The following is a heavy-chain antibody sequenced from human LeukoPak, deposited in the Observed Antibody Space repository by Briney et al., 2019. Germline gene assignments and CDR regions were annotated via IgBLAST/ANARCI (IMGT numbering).Heavy chain of an antibody. CDR1: GYTFTGYY. CDR3: ARDRIYSRRFDY. J-gene: IGHJ4*02. Sequence: ASVKVSCKASGYTFTGYYIHWVRQAPGHGLEWMGRINPNSGGTNYAQKFQGRVTMTRDTSISTAYMELSSLRSEDTAVYYCARDRIYSRRFDYWGQGTLVTVSS. D-gene: IGHD6-13*01. V-gene: IGHV1-2*06. CDR2: INPNSGGT.